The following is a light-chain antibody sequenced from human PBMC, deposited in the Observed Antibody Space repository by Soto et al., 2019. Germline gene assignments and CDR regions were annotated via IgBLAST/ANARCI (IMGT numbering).Light chain of an antibody. V-gene: IGLV2-11*01. Sequence: QSALTQPRSVSGSPGQSVTISCTGTSSDVGGYNYVSWYQQHPGKAPKLMIYDVSKRPSGVPDRFSGSKSGNTASLTISGLHAEDEADYYCSSYAGSYTVLFGGGTKLTVL. CDR2: DVS. J-gene: IGLJ2*01. CDR1: SSDVGGYNY. CDR3: SSYAGSYTVL.